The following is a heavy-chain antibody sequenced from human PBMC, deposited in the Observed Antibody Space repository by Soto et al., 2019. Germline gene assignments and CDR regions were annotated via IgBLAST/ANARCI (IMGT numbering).Heavy chain of an antibody. CDR3: ARDIEGGYDFFGY. J-gene: IGHJ4*02. CDR1: GYTFTSYA. Sequence: ASVKVSCKASGYTFTSYAMHWVRQAPGQRLEWMGWINAGNGNTKYSQKFQGRVTITRDTSASTAYMELSSLRSEDTAVYYCARDIEGGYDFFGYWGQGTLVTVSS. D-gene: IGHD5-12*01. CDR2: INAGNGNT. V-gene: IGHV1-3*01.